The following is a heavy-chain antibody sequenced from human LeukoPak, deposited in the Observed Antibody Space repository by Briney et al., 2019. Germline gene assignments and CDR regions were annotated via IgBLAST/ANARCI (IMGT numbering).Heavy chain of an antibody. Sequence: SSETLSLTCTVSGGSISSYYWSWIRQPPGKGLEWIGFIYYSGTTNYNPSLKSRVTISVDTSKNQFSLKLSSVTAADTAVYYCARTRLQRFDYWGQGTLVTVSS. J-gene: IGHJ4*02. CDR1: GGSISSYY. CDR3: ARTRLQRFDY. D-gene: IGHD4-11*01. V-gene: IGHV4-59*01. CDR2: IYYSGTT.